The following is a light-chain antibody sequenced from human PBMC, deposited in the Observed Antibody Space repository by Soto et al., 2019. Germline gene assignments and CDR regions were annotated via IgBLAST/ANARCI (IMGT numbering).Light chain of an antibody. V-gene: IGKV3-20*01. CDR2: GAS. J-gene: IGKJ1*01. CDR3: QQYSNSPQT. CDR1: QSVSSGY. Sequence: EIVLTQSPGTLSLCPWEMATLSCRASQSVSSGYLAWYQQKPHPAPSRLIYGASSRATGTPDRFSGSGSGTDFTLTISRLEPEDFAVYFCQQYSNSPQTVGQGTKVDIK.